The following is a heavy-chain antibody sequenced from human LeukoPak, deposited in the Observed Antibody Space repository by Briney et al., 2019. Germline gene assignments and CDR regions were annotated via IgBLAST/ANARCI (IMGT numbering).Heavy chain of an antibody. Sequence: PSETLPLTCTVSGGSISSYYWSWIRQPPGKGLGWIGYIYYSGTTNYNPSLKSRVTISVDTSKNQFSLKLSSATAADTAVYYCARGVYIAAAQYAYWGQGTLVTVSS. CDR1: GGSISSYY. V-gene: IGHV4-59*01. CDR2: IYYSGTT. J-gene: IGHJ4*02. CDR3: ARGVYIAAAQYAY. D-gene: IGHD6-13*01.